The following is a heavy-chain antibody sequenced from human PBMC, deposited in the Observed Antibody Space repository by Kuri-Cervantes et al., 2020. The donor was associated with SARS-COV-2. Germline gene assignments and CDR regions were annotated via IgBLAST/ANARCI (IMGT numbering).Heavy chain of an antibody. CDR2: INSDGSST. CDR3: ARASLDLTIFGVAYDASDI. J-gene: IGHJ3*02. CDR1: GFTFSSYW. Sequence: GGSLRLSCAASGFTFSSYWMHWVRQAPGKGLVWVSRINSDGSSTSYADSVKGRFTISRDNAKNTLYLQMNSLRAEDTAVYYCARASLDLTIFGVAYDASDIWGQGTMVTVSS. V-gene: IGHV3-74*01. D-gene: IGHD3-3*01.